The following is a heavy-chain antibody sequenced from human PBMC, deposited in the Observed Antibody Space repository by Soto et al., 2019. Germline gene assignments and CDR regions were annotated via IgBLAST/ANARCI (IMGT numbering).Heavy chain of an antibody. CDR2: IYYSGST. D-gene: IGHD2-15*01. CDR3: ARTVVVAASRFDP. Sequence: QLQLQESGPGLVKPSATLSLTCTVSGGSISSSSYYWGWIRQPPGKGLEWIGSIYYSGSTYYNPSLKSRVTISVDTSKKQFSLKLSSVTAADTAVYYCARTVVVAASRFDPWGQGTLVTVSS. V-gene: IGHV4-39*01. J-gene: IGHJ5*02. CDR1: GGSISSSSYY.